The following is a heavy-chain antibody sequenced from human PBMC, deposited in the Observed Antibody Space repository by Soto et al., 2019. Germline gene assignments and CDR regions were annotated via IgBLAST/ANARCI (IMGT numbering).Heavy chain of an antibody. V-gene: IGHV3-13*05. CDR1: GFTFRNYD. J-gene: IGHJ6*02. Sequence: EVQLVESGGGLVQPGGSLRLSCEASGFTFRNYDMHWVRQGTGKGLEWVSGISAAGDPDYADSVEGRFTISRENAQNSLFLQINSRSVGDTADYYCARTDRDFYGLDVWGQGTTVSVSS. CDR3: ARTDRDFYGLDV. CDR2: ISAAGDP.